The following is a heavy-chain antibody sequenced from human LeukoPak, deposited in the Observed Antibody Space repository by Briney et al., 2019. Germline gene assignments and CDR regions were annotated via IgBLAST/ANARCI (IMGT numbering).Heavy chain of an antibody. J-gene: IGHJ6*03. CDR2: ISGSGGST. D-gene: IGHD1-26*01. V-gene: IGHV3-23*01. CDR3: ARDPYSGMYSAYYYYYMDV. Sequence: RTGGSLRLSCAASGFTFSSYTMSWVRQAPGKGLEWVSAISGSGGSTYYADSVKGRFTISRDNAKNSLYLQMNSLRGEDTAVYYCARDPYSGMYSAYYYYYMDVWGKGTTVTVSS. CDR1: GFTFSSYT.